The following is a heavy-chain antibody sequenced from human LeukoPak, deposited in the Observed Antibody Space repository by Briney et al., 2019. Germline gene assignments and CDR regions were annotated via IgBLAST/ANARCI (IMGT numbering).Heavy chain of an antibody. V-gene: IGHV3-23*01. CDR3: ARDPIVVVPAAQKYYFDY. Sequence: PGGSLRLSCEASGFTFSSYAMSWVRQAPGKGLEWVSAISGSGGSTYYADSVKGRFTISRDNSKNTLYLQMNSLRAEDTAVYYCARDPIVVVPAAQKYYFDYWGQGTLVTVSS. CDR2: ISGSGGST. D-gene: IGHD2-2*01. J-gene: IGHJ4*02. CDR1: GFTFSSYA.